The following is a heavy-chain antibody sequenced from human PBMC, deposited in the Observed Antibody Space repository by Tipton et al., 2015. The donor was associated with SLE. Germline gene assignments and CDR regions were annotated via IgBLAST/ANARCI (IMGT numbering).Heavy chain of an antibody. CDR1: GYTFTDYF. V-gene: IGHV1-2*02. J-gene: IGHJ4*02. Sequence: QLVQSGAEVKKPGASVRVSCKASGYTFTDYFIHWVRQAPGQGPEWMGWINPNSGGTNYAQKFQGRVTMTRDTSSGTAFMELSRLRSDDTAVYYCARGGVAAAGRPFDYWGQGTLVTVSS. CDR3: ARGGVAAAGRPFDY. D-gene: IGHD6-13*01. CDR2: INPNSGGT.